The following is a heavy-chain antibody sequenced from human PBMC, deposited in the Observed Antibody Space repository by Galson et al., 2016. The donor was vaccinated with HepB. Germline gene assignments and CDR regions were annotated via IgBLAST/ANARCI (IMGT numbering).Heavy chain of an antibody. CDR1: GYTFTSYG. V-gene: IGHV1-18*04. D-gene: IGHD2-21*01. J-gene: IGHJ6*02. Sequence: SVKVSCKASGYTFTSYGISWVRQAPGQGLEWMAWISGYNGDTIYAQRLQGRVTMTTDTSTSTAYMELRSLRPDDTAVYYCAKTTDGDVGGCYNSYGLDVWGQGTTVTVSS. CDR3: AKTTDGDVGGCYNSYGLDV. CDR2: ISGYNGDT.